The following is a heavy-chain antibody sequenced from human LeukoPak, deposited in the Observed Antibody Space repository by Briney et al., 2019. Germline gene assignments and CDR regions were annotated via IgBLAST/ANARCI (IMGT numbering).Heavy chain of an antibody. D-gene: IGHD3-3*01. V-gene: IGHV4-31*03. CDR3: ARDPTIFGVVSGLGAFDI. CDR1: GGSISSGGYY. CDR2: IYYSGST. J-gene: IGHJ3*02. Sequence: PSETLSLTCTVSGGSISSGGYYWRWIRQHPGKGLEWIGYIYYSGSTYYNPSLKSRVTISVDTSKNQFSLKLSSVTAADTAVYYCARDPTIFGVVSGLGAFDIWGQGTMVTVSS.